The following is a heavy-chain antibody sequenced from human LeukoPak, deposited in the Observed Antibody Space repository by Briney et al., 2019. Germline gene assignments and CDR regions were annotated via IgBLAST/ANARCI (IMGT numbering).Heavy chain of an antibody. Sequence: PGGSLRLSCAASGFTFSSYAMSWVRQAPGKGLEWVSAISGSGGSTYYADSVKGRFTISRDNSKNTLYLQMNSLRAEDTAVYYCAKAPSGWGHRGGYFASWGQGPRVPVS. J-gene: IGHJ4*02. D-gene: IGHD3-16*01. V-gene: IGHV3-23*01. CDR3: AKAPSGWGHRGGYFAS. CDR2: ISGSGGST. CDR1: GFTFSSYA.